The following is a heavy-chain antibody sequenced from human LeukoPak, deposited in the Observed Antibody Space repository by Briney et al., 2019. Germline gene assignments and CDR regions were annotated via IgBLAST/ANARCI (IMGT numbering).Heavy chain of an antibody. Sequence: SETLSLTCTVSGGSLSSYYWSWIRQPPGKGLECMGYIYYSGSTNYNPSLKSRVTISVNTSKNQFSLKLSSGTAAKAALYYGARLTSLSAVDTAMAILDYWGQGTLVTVSS. CDR2: IYYSGST. V-gene: IGHV4-59*08. J-gene: IGHJ4*02. CDR1: GGSLSSYY. CDR3: ARLTSLSAVDTAMAILDY. D-gene: IGHD5-18*01.